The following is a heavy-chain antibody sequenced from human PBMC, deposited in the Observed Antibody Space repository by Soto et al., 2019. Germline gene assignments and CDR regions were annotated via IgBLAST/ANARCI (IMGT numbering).Heavy chain of an antibody. Sequence: SVKVSCKASGGTFSSYAISWVRPAPGQGLEWMGGIIPIFGTANYGQKVQGRVTITADESTSTAYMELSSLRSEDTAVYYCARAHCTNGVCYNYFDSWGQGTLVTVSS. J-gene: IGHJ4*02. D-gene: IGHD2-8*01. CDR1: GGTFSSYA. V-gene: IGHV1-69*13. CDR3: ARAHCTNGVCYNYFDS. CDR2: IIPIFGTA.